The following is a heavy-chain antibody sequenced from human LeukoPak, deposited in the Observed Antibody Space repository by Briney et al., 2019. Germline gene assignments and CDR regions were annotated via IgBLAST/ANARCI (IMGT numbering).Heavy chain of an antibody. Sequence: GGSLRLSCAPSGFTFSSSNMNWVRQAPGKGLEWLSYISSSSGTIYYADSVKGRFTISRDNSKNTLYLQMGSLRAEDMAVYHCARETAGTFDYWGQGNLVTVSS. V-gene: IGHV3-48*01. J-gene: IGHJ4*02. CDR1: GFTFSSSN. CDR3: ARETAGTFDY. D-gene: IGHD3-10*01. CDR2: ISSSSGTI.